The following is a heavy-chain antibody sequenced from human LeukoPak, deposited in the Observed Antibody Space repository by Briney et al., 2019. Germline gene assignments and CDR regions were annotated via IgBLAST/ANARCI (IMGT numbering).Heavy chain of an antibody. CDR3: ASGRGGAGDFDY. D-gene: IGHD1-26*01. V-gene: IGHV3-21*01. CDR2: ISSSSSYI. J-gene: IGHJ4*02. CDR1: EFTFNSYN. Sequence: PGGSLRLSCAASEFTFNSYNMNWVRQAPGKGLEWVSFISSSSSYIYYADSVKGRFTISRENAKSSLYLKMNSLRAEDTAVYYCASGRGGAGDFDYWGQGTLVTVSS.